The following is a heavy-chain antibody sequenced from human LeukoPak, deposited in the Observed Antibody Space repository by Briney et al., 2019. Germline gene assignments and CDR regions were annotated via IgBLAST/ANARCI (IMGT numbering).Heavy chain of an antibody. Sequence: SETLSLTCTVSGDSFSSSSDIWGWIPQSPGKGLEWIVSSYYSRNTYDNPSLKRRVPTSVHRSNNQFSLRPTSVTAADTAVYYCARGYCSSTSCYGWFDPWGQGILVTVSS. D-gene: IGHD2-2*01. CDR1: GDSFSSSSDI. V-gene: IGHV4-39*01. CDR2: SYYSRNT. CDR3: ARGYCSSTSCYGWFDP. J-gene: IGHJ5*02.